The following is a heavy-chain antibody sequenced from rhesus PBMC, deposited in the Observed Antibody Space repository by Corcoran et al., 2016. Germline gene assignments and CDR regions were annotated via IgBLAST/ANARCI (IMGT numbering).Heavy chain of an antibody. CDR1: GYSISSNY. D-gene: IGHD5-12*01. J-gene: IGHJ3*01. CDR2: IYGSSGST. Sequence: QVQLQESGPGLVKPSETLSLTCAVSGYSISSNYWSWIRQPPGKGLEWIGYIYGSSGSTYDNPSLKSRVTISTDTSKNQFSLKLSSVTSADTAVYYCARGSFRNAFDFWGQGLRVTVSS. V-gene: IGHV4-147*01. CDR3: ARGSFRNAFDF.